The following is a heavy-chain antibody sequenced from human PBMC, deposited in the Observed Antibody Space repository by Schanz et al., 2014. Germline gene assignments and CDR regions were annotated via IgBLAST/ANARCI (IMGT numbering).Heavy chain of an antibody. D-gene: IGHD2-21*01. CDR2: FDPKKGEA. J-gene: IGHJ4*02. CDR3: ATGPHIVVAFDY. CDR1: GSIFSKLL. Sequence: QVQLVQSGAEVKKPGASVKVSCKVSGSIFSKLLMHWVRQGPAKGLEWMGGFDPKKGEAIYAQKSQGRVTMTEDTSTGTAYMELRSLTSEDTAVYYCATGPHIVVAFDYWGQGTLVTVSS. V-gene: IGHV1-24*01.